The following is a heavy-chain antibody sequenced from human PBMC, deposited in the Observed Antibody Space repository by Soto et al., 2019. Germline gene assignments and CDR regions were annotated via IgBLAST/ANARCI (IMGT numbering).Heavy chain of an antibody. CDR1: GFTFSSYA. J-gene: IGHJ6*02. D-gene: IGHD3-10*01. CDR2: ISYDGSSN. CDR3: ARAHLGDYGSGTYYNANCYSRPLDV. Sequence: GGSLRLSCAAAGFTFSSYAMHWVRQAPGKGLEWVALISYDGSSNYYADSVKGRFTISRDSSRGTLYLQMNSLRVDDTAVYYCARAHLGDYGSGTYYNANCYSRPLDVRGQGTTVTVSS. V-gene: IGHV3-30-3*01.